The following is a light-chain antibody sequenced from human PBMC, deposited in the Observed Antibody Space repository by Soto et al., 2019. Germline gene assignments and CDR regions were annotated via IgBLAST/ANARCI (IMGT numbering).Light chain of an antibody. V-gene: IGKV3-15*01. Sequence: EIVMTQSPATLSVSQGERATLSYRASQSLSSNLAWYQQKPGQAPRLLIYGASTRATGIPARFSGSGSGTEFTLTISSLQSEDFSIYYCQQYNIWPPWTFGQRTKVDIK. CDR2: GAS. CDR1: QSLSSN. J-gene: IGKJ1*01. CDR3: QQYNIWPPWT.